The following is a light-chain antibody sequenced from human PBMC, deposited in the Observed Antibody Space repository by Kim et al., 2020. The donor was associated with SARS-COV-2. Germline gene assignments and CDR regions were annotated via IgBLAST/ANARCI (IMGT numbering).Light chain of an antibody. CDR1: QSLVYCDGNTY. J-gene: IGKJ4*01. Sequence: QPDAISCKSSQSLVYCDGNTYVNWFQQSPGQSPRRLIYKVPNRESGVPDRFSGSGSGTDFTLNISRVEAEDVGDYYRMQGTHWVTFAGGTKLDIK. V-gene: IGKV2-30*01. CDR3: MQGTHWVT. CDR2: KVP.